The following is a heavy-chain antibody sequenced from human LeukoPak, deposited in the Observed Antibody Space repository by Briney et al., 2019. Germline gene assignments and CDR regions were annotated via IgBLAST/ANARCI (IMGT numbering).Heavy chain of an antibody. CDR2: VNESGGT. D-gene: IGHD1-26*01. Sequence: SETLSLTCAVYIDSFSNYHWNWIRQTPAKGMEWIGEVNESGGTNISPSLRSRVILSVDTSKNQFSLKLISVTVADTAIYYCARGQGATVPQVGKNWFDPWGQGTRVTVSS. J-gene: IGHJ5*02. V-gene: IGHV4-34*01. CDR3: ARGQGATVPQVGKNWFDP. CDR1: IDSFSNYH.